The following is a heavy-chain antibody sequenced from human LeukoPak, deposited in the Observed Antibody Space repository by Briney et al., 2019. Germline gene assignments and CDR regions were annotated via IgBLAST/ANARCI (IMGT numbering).Heavy chain of an antibody. D-gene: IGHD4-23*01. V-gene: IGHV3-7*01. CDR2: IKQDGSEK. CDR1: GFTFSSYW. CDR3: ARGGYGGKRYFDY. Sequence: GGSLRLSCAASGFTFSSYWMSWVRQAPGKGLEWVANIKQDGSEKYYVDSVKGRFTISRDNAKNSLYLQMNSLRAEDTAVYYCARGGYGGKRYFDYWGQGTLVTVSS. J-gene: IGHJ4*02.